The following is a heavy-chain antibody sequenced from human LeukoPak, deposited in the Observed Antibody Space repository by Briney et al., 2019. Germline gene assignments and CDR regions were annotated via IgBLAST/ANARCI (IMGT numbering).Heavy chain of an antibody. CDR2: IYTSGST. J-gene: IGHJ5*02. CDR1: GGSIRSYY. Sequence: PSETLSLTCTASGGSIRSYYWSWIRQPPGKGLEWIGYIYTSGSTNYNPSLKSRVTISVDTSKNQFSLKLSSVTAADTAVYYCARHRGTITGTKFVWFDPWGQGTLVTVSS. V-gene: IGHV4-4*09. CDR3: ARHRGTITGTKFVWFDP. D-gene: IGHD1-7*01.